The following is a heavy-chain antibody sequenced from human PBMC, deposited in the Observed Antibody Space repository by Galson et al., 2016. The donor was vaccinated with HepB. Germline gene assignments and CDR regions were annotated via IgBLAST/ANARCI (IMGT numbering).Heavy chain of an antibody. Sequence: SLRLSCAASGFTFRTYWMHWVRQAPGKGLVWVSRIHSDGSGATYADSAKGRFTISRGNGKNTVYLQMNRLRAEDTAVYYCAREGDPDDFWTGYYNPSYGMDVWGQGTTVTVSS. D-gene: IGHD3/OR15-3a*01. CDR2: IHSDGSGA. J-gene: IGHJ6*02. V-gene: IGHV3-74*01. CDR3: AREGDPDDFWTGYYNPSYGMDV. CDR1: GFTFRTYW.